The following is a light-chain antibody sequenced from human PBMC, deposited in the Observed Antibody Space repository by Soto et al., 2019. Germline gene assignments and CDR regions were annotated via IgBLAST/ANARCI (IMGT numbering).Light chain of an antibody. V-gene: IGKV1-5*01. CDR1: QSISKW. Sequence: DVQMTQLPSTLSASVGDSVVITCXASQSISKWLAWYQQKPGKAPEFLIYDASTLESGVPSRFSGSGSGTEFTLTISSLQPEDFATFYCQQYSTFPRTFGQGTKVDIK. CDR2: DAS. CDR3: QQYSTFPRT. J-gene: IGKJ1*01.